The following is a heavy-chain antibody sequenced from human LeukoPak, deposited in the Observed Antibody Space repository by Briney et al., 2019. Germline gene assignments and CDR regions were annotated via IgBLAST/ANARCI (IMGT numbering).Heavy chain of an antibody. D-gene: IGHD3-22*01. V-gene: IGHV3-23*01. Sequence: GGSLRLSCAASGFTFSSYAMSWVRQAPGKGLEWVSGISGSGDNTYYADSVKGRFTISRDNSKNTLYVQVNSLGTEDTAAYYCAKGSYYDSSGSYYFDYWGQGTLVTVSS. CDR3: AKGSYYDSSGSYYFDY. CDR2: ISGSGDNT. J-gene: IGHJ4*02. CDR1: GFTFSSYA.